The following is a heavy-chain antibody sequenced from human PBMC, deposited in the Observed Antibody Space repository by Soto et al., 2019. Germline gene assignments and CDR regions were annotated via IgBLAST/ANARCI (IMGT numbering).Heavy chain of an antibody. Sequence: SETLSLTCTVSGGSISSYYWSWIRQPPGKGLEWIGYIYYSGSTNYNPSLKSRVTISVDTSKNQFSLKLSSVTAADTAVYYCARHEISVYSSWGQGTLVTVSS. CDR1: GGSISSYY. CDR2: IYYSGST. J-gene: IGHJ5*02. D-gene: IGHD3-22*01. CDR3: ARHEISVYSS. V-gene: IGHV4-59*08.